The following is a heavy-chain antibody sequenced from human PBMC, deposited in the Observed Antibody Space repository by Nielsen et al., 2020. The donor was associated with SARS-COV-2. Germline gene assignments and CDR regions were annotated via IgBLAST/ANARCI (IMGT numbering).Heavy chain of an antibody. D-gene: IGHD3-10*01. J-gene: IGHJ5*02. Sequence: GESLKISCKGSGYSFTSYWISWVRQMPGKGLEWMGRIDPSDSYTNYSPSFQGHVTISADKSISTAYLQWSSLKASDTAMYYCARHTYYYGSGLNWFDPWGQGTLVTVSS. V-gene: IGHV5-10-1*01. CDR3: ARHTYYYGSGLNWFDP. CDR1: GYSFTSYW. CDR2: IDPSDSYT.